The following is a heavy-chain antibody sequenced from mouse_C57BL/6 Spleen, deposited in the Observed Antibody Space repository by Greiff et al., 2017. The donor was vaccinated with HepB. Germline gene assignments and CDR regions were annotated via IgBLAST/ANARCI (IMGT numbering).Heavy chain of an antibody. V-gene: IGHV5-17*01. Sequence: EVKLVESGGGLVKPGGSLKLSCAASGFTFSDYGMHWVRQAPEKGLEWVAYISSGSSTIYYADTVKGRFTISRDNAKNTLFLQMTSLRSEDTAMYYCARRDYGSSYPYWYFDVWGTGTTVTVSS. CDR3: ARRDYGSSYPYWYFDV. D-gene: IGHD1-1*01. CDR1: GFTFSDYG. CDR2: ISSGSSTI. J-gene: IGHJ1*03.